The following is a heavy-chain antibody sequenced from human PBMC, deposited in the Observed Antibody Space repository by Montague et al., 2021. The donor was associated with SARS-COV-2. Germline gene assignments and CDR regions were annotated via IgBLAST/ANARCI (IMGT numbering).Heavy chain of an antibody. CDR2: IEYSGST. Sequence: SETLSLTCIVSGYSISSGYYWGWVRQTPGKGLEWLGFIEYSGSTYYNPSLTTRVTMPLDTSKNQFSLKLTSVTAADTALYYCARDITLGMDVWGRGTTVTVSS. V-gene: IGHV4-38-2*02. J-gene: IGHJ6*02. CDR1: GYSISSGYY. CDR3: ARDITLGMDV.